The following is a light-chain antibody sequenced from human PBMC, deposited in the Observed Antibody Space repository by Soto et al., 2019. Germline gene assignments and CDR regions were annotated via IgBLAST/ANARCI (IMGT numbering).Light chain of an antibody. CDR3: SSYTSDTSPYV. V-gene: IGLV2-14*01. CDR2: EVN. J-gene: IGLJ1*01. CDR1: SSDVGGYNY. Sequence: QSALTQPASVSGSPGQSITISCTGTSSDVGGYNYVSWYQLHPGKAPKLMIYEVNNRPSGLSNRFSGSKSGNTASLTISGLQADDEGDYYCSSYTSDTSPYVFGTGTKVTVL.